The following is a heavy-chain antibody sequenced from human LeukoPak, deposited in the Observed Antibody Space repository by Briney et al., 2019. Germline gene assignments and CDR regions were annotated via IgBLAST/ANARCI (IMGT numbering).Heavy chain of an antibody. CDR2: INQDGSEK. J-gene: IGHJ4*02. CDR1: GFAFNTYW. V-gene: IGHV3-7*01. CDR3: SRDGRGPGIYFDF. Sequence: PGGSLRLSCVASGFAFNTYWMNWVRQAPGKGLEWVANINQDGSEKYYVDSVKGGFTISRDNAKNSLYLQMNSLRPEDTATYYYSRDGRGPGIYFDFWGQGALVTASS.